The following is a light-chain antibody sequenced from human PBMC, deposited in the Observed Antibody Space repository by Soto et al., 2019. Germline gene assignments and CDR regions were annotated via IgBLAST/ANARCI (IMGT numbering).Light chain of an antibody. J-gene: IGKJ2*01. CDR2: GAS. V-gene: IGKV3-20*01. Sequence: EIVLTQSPGTLSLSPGERATLSCRASQSVSSNYLAWYQQKPGQAPRLLIYGASRGSAGIPDRFSGSGSGKDFTLTISRLEAEDCAVYLCQQDGRSPMFTFEQGNKLEIK. CDR1: QSVSSNY. CDR3: QQDGRSPMFT.